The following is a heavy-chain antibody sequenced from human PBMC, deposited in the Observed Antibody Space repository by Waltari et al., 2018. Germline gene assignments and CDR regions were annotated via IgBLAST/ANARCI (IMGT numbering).Heavy chain of an antibody. CDR2: MNPNSGNT. CDR3: ARWAGAERRHAFDI. Sequence: QVQLVQSGAEVKKPGASMKVSCKASGYSFTSYDINWVRQATGQGLEWMGWMNPNSGNTGYAQKFQGRVTMTRNTSISTAYMELSSMRSEDTAVYYCARWAGAERRHAFDIWGQGTMVTVSS. V-gene: IGHV1-8*01. J-gene: IGHJ3*02. D-gene: IGHD1-1*01. CDR1: GYSFTSYD.